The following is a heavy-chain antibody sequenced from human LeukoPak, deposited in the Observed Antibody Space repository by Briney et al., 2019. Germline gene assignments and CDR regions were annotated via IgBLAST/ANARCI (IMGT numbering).Heavy chain of an antibody. CDR2: ISAYNGNT. J-gene: IGHJ4*02. D-gene: IGHD2-21*02. CDR3: ARATLQGGDCYPAFEY. CDR1: GYTFTSYG. Sequence: ASVKVSCKASGYTFTSYGISWVRQAPGQGLEWMGWISAYNGNTNYAQELQGRVTMTTDTSTSTAYMELRSLRSDDTAVYYCARATLQGGDCYPAFEYWGQGTLVTVSS. V-gene: IGHV1-18*01.